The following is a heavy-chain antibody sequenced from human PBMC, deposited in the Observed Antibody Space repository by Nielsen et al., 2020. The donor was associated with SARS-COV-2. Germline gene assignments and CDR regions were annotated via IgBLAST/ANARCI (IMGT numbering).Heavy chain of an antibody. V-gene: IGHV1-18*04. CDR3: ARDKGYYYGSGSYYRYWFDP. D-gene: IGHD3-10*01. CDR1: GYTFTSYG. CDR2: ISAYNGNT. J-gene: IGHJ5*02. Sequence: ASVKVSCKASGYTFTSYGISWVRQAPGQGLEWMGWISAYNGNTNYAQKLQGRVTMTTDTSTSTAYMELRSLRSDDTAVYYCARDKGYYYGSGSYYRYWFDPWGQGTLVTVSS.